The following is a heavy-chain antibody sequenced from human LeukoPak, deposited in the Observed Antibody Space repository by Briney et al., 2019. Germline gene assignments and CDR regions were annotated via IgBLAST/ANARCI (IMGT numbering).Heavy chain of an antibody. V-gene: IGHV3-23*01. CDR3: AKDGGSGWYYFDY. CDR2: ISASGGTT. J-gene: IGHJ4*02. Sequence: QSGGSLRLSCAASGFTFNNYAMSWVRQAPGKGLEWVSAISASGGTTYYADSVKGRFTISRDNSKNTLYLQMNSLRAEDTAVYYCAKDGGSGWYYFDYWGQGTLVTVSS. CDR1: GFTFNNYA. D-gene: IGHD6-19*01.